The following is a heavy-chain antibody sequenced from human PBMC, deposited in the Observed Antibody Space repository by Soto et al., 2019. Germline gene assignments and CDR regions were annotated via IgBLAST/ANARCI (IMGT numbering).Heavy chain of an antibody. J-gene: IGHJ4*02. Sequence: SETLSLTCVVSGGSISTSSNLWTWVRQSPGKGLEWIGDIFYTGSTNFNPSLRSRVSISVDKSENQFSLKLTSVTAACTAVYFCASLGTTITSFGSWGQGTLVTVSS. CDR1: GGSISTSSNL. CDR2: IFYTGST. V-gene: IGHV4-4*02. D-gene: IGHD4-4*01. CDR3: ASLGTTITSFGS.